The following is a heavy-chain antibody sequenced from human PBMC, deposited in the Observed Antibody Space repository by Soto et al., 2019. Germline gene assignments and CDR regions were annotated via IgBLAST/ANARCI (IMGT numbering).Heavy chain of an antibody. CDR3: AKGSGIYYDSSGYYFEY. D-gene: IGHD3-22*01. CDR1: GFSLDDYA. Sequence: LRLSCAASGFSLDDYAMHWVRQTPGKGLEWVSGISWNSGTIGYADSVKGRFTISRDNAKNSLYLQTNSLRAEDTALYYCAKGSGIYYDSSGYYFEYWGQGTQVTVSS. J-gene: IGHJ4*02. CDR2: ISWNSGTI. V-gene: IGHV3-9*01.